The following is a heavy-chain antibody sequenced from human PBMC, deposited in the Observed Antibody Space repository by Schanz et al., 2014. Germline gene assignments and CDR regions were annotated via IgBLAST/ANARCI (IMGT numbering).Heavy chain of an antibody. J-gene: IGHJ4*02. CDR2: ISASGGTT. CDR3: ARDRRNADLDY. CDR1: GFTFSAYA. Sequence: EVQLLESGGGLVQPGGSLRLSCAASGFTFSAYAMTWVRQIPGKGLEWVSAISASGGTTYYADSVKGRFTISRDNSKNTLYLQMNSLRAEDTAVYYCARDRRNADLDYWGQGTLVTVSS. V-gene: IGHV3-23*01. D-gene: IGHD1-1*01.